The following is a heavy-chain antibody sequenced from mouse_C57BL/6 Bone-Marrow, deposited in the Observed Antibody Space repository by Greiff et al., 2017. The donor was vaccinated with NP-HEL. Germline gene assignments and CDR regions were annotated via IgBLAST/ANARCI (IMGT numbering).Heavy chain of an antibody. J-gene: IGHJ3*01. CDR1: GFTFSSYA. V-gene: IGHV5-4*01. CDR2: ISDGGSYT. Sequence: EVQVVESGGGLVKPGGSLKLSCAASGFTFSSYAMSWVRQTPEKRLEWVATISDGGSYTYYPDNVKGRFTISRDNAKNNLYLQMSHLKSEDTAMYYCEREYSNYLAWFAYWGQGTLVTVSA. D-gene: IGHD2-5*01. CDR3: EREYSNYLAWFAY.